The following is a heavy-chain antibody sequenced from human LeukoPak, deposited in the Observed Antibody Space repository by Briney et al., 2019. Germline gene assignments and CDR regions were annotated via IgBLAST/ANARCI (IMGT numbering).Heavy chain of an antibody. J-gene: IGHJ5*02. D-gene: IGHD3-10*01. CDR3: ARHSGTMVRGVISIWFDP. CDR2: IYTSGST. V-gene: IGHV4-4*09. Sequence: PSETLSLTCAVYGGSSSGYYWSWIRQPPGKGLEWIGYIYTSGSTNYNPSLQSRVTISVDTSKNQFSLKLSSVTAADTAVYYCARHSGTMVRGVISIWFDPWGQGTLVTVSS. CDR1: GGSSSGYY.